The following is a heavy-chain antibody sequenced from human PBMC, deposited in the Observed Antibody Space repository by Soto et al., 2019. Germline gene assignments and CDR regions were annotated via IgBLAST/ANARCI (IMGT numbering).Heavy chain of an antibody. CDR2: ITADNGDT. Sequence: QIQLVQSGAEVKVPGASVKVSCRASGYIFNNYGITLVRQAPGQGLEWMGFITADNGDTKFAEKLQGRVSMTTDTSTNTAYMELRNFRSDDKALYYCARRTLGSAIGIGDCWGQGTLVTVSS. CDR1: GYIFNNYG. J-gene: IGHJ4*02. V-gene: IGHV1-18*01. D-gene: IGHD7-27*01. CDR3: ARRTLGSAIGIGDC.